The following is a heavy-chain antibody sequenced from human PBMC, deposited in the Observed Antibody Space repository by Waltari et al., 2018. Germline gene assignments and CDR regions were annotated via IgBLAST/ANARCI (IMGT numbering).Heavy chain of an antibody. CDR3: ARAGSWNYEGVYAFDI. D-gene: IGHD1-7*01. Sequence: VQLVQSGAEVKKPGSSVKVSCKASGGTSSSYAISWVRQAPGQGLGWMGRIIPIFGTANYAQKFQGRVTITAYESTSTAYIELSSLRSEDTAVYYCARAGSWNYEGVYAFDIWGQGTMVTVSS. V-gene: IGHV1-69*15. J-gene: IGHJ3*02. CDR1: GGTSSSYA. CDR2: IIPIFGTA.